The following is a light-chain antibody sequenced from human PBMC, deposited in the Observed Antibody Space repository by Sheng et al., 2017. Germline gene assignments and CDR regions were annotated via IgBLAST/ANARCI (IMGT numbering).Light chain of an antibody. CDR1: QYITTY. V-gene: IGKV1-8*01. Sequence: AIRMTQSPSSLSASPGDRVTISCRASQYITTYLAWYQQKPGKAPKLLIYAASTLQRGVPTQGSAAVDLGRDFTLTISSLQSEDFATYYCQQYFTYLTFGRRD. CDR2: AAS. J-gene: IGKJ4*01. CDR3: QQYFTYLT.